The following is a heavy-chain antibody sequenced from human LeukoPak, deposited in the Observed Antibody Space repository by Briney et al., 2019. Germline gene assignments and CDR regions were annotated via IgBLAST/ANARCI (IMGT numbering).Heavy chain of an antibody. D-gene: IGHD3-22*01. J-gene: IGHJ4*02. Sequence: GGSLRLSCAASGFTFDDYGMSWVRQAPGKGLEWVSGINWNGGSTGYADSVKGRFTISRDNDKNSLYLQMNSLRAEDTALYYCAREGVYYYDSSGIVYWGQGTLVTVSS. CDR2: INWNGGST. V-gene: IGHV3-20*04. CDR1: GFTFDDYG. CDR3: AREGVYYYDSSGIVY.